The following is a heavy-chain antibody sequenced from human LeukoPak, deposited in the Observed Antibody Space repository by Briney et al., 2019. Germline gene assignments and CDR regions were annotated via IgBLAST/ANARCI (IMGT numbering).Heavy chain of an antibody. V-gene: IGHV3-23*01. CDR2: IGGSGGSP. Sequence: GWSLRLSCAASGFTFSGYAMSWVRQAPGKGLEWVSSIGGSGGSPYHGNSVKGRFSISRDNSKNTLYLQMNSLRDEDTAVYYCAKGGIGSSSGLDYWGQGTLVTVSS. CDR3: AKGGIGSSSGLDY. CDR1: GFTFSGYA. D-gene: IGHD5-18*01. J-gene: IGHJ4*02.